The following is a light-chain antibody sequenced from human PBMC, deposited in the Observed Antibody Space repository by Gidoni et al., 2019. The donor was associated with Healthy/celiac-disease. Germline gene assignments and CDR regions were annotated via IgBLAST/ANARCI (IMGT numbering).Light chain of an antibody. CDR3: QSYDSILSGVV. V-gene: IGLV1-40*01. Sequence: QPVLTQPPSVSGAPGQRVTISCTWSSSNIGAGYDVHWYQQLPGTAPKLLIYGNSNRPSGFPDRFSGSNSGTSASLAITGLQAEDEADYYCQSYDSILSGVVFGGGTKLTVL. CDR2: GNS. J-gene: IGLJ2*01. CDR1: SSNIGAGYD.